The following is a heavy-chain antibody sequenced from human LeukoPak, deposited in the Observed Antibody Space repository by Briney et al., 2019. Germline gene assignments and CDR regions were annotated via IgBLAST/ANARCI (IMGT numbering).Heavy chain of an antibody. Sequence: SQTLSLTCTVSGGSISSGDYYWSWIRQPPGNGLEWIGYIHYSGTSYYNPSLKSRVSISVDTSKNQFSLNLNSVTAADTAVYYCARKRYDDPYFFDYWGQGTLVTVPS. CDR3: ARKRYDDPYFFDY. D-gene: IGHD3-22*01. CDR1: GGSISSGDYY. CDR2: IHYSGTS. J-gene: IGHJ4*02. V-gene: IGHV4-30-4*01.